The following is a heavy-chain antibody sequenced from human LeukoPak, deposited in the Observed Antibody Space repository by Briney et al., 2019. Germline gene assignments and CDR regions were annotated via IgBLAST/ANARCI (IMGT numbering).Heavy chain of an antibody. D-gene: IGHD3-22*01. CDR3: ARRTPYYYDSSGYEI. Sequence: GASVKVSCKASGYTFTSYGIIWVRQAPGQGLEWMGWISAYNGNTNYAQKLQGRVTMTTDTSTSTAYMELRSLRSDDTAVYYCARRTPYYYDSSGYEIWGQGTLVTVSS. V-gene: IGHV1-18*01. CDR2: ISAYNGNT. J-gene: IGHJ4*02. CDR1: GYTFTSYG.